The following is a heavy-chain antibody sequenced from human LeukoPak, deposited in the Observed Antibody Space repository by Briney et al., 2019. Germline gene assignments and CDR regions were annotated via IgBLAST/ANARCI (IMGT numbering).Heavy chain of an antibody. Sequence: ASVKVSCKASGYTFTSYYMHWVRQAPGQGLEWMGIINPSGVSTSYAQKFQGRVTMTRDTSTSTVYMELNRLRSEDTVDYDTARRRWRSFDYWGQGPLVTVYS. V-gene: IGHV1-46*01. J-gene: IGHJ4*02. CDR3: ARRRWRSFDY. CDR2: INPSGVST. CDR1: GYTFTSYY. D-gene: IGHD2-21*01.